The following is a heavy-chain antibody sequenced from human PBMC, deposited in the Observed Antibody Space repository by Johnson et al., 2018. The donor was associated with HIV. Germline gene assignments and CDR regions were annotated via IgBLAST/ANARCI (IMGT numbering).Heavy chain of an antibody. V-gene: IGHV3-33*06. D-gene: IGHD2-2*01. CDR1: GFTLSNYG. CDR3: AKESGYCSSSSCYGDAFDI. J-gene: IGHJ3*02. CDR2: IWYDGSNR. Sequence: QVQLVESGGGVVQSGRSLRLSCAASGFTLSNYGMHWVRQAPGKGLEWVALIWYDGSNRYYADSVKGRFPISRDNSKNMLYLEVNSLRAEDTAVYYCAKESGYCSSSSCYGDAFDIWGQGTMVTVSS.